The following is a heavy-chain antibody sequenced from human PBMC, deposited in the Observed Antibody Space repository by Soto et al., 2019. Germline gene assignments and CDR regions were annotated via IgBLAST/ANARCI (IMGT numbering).Heavy chain of an antibody. V-gene: IGHV4-34*01. CDR2: INHSGST. J-gene: IGHJ6*03. CDR3: ARRSIAAAGTTSTRYYYYYMDV. D-gene: IGHD6-13*01. Sequence: SETLSLTCAVYGGSFSGYYWSLLRQPPGKGLEWIGEINHSGSTNYNPSLKSRVTISVDTSKNQFSLKLSSVTAADTAVYYCARRSIAAAGTTSTRYYYYYMDVWGKGTTVTVSS. CDR1: GGSFSGYY.